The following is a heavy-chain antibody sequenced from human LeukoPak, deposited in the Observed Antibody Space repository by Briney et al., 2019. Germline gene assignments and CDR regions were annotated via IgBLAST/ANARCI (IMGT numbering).Heavy chain of an antibody. V-gene: IGHV3-48*02. CDR2: ITSGSSTI. D-gene: IGHD1-26*01. Sequence: GGSLRLSCAASGFTFSLYSMNWVRQAPGKGLEWVSYITSGSSTIYYADSVKGRFTISRDNAKNSLYLQMNSLRNEDTAVYYCARESGSYSGPDYWGQGTLVTVSS. CDR1: GFTFSLYS. J-gene: IGHJ4*02. CDR3: ARESGSYSGPDY.